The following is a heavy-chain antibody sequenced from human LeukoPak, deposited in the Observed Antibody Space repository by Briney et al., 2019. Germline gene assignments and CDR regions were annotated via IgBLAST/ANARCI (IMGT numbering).Heavy chain of an antibody. CDR2: INHSGST. D-gene: IGHD5-18*01. J-gene: IGHJ4*02. CDR3: ARGRGYSYGFY. CDR1: GGSFSGYY. V-gene: IGHV4-34*01. Sequence: SETLSLTCAVYGGSFSGYYWSWIRQPPGKGLEWIGEINHSGSTNYNPSFKSRVTISVDTSKNQFSLKLSSVTAADTAVYYCARGRGYSYGFYWGQGTLVTVSS.